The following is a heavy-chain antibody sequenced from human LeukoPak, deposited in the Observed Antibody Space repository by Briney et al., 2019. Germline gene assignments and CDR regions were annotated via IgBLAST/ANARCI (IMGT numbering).Heavy chain of an antibody. CDR2: INHSGRT. J-gene: IGHJ4*02. CDR3: ARARIAATRYDY. D-gene: IGHD6-13*01. V-gene: IGHV4-34*01. CDR1: NGSFSGYY. Sequence: SETLTLTCAVYNGSFSGYYCSWIRQPPGKGLEWIGEINHSGRTNYNPSLKSRVTISVDTSKSQFSVRLSSVTAADTAMYYCARARIAATRYDYWGQGTLVNVSS.